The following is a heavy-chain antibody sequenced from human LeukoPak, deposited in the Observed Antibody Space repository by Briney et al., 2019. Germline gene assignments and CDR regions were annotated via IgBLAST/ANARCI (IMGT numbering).Heavy chain of an antibody. V-gene: IGHV3-11*01. CDR2: INIGGTNT. CDR3: ATDGAGFDT. Sequence: GGSLRLSCAASGFTFNDYYMSWIRQAPGKGLEWLSYINIGGTNTHYADSVKGRFTISRDNAKRSLYLEMNNLRAEDTAVYYCATDGAGFDTWGQGVLVTVSS. CDR1: GFTFNDYY. J-gene: IGHJ5*02.